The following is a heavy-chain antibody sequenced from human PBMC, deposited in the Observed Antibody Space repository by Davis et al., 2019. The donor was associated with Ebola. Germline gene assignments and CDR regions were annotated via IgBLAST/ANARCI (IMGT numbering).Heavy chain of an antibody. D-gene: IGHD3-22*01. CDR2: ISFDESK. Sequence: PGGSLRLSCAVSAFTFSNSIFHWVRQAPGKGLEWVAGISFDESKYYIDSVKGRFSISRDKSKSTVSLLMNSLIVEDTAVYYCAREGYSSGRAPAFDSWGQGTLVTVSS. J-gene: IGHJ4*02. CDR1: AFTFSNSI. CDR3: AREGYSSGRAPAFDS. V-gene: IGHV3-30*10.